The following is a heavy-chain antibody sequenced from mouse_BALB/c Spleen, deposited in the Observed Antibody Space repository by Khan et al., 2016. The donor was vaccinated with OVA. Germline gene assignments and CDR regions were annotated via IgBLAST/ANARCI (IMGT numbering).Heavy chain of an antibody. D-gene: IGHD2-10*01. CDR1: GYTFTNFG. CDR3: ARPPYFSYTCAY. CDR2: INTYTGEP. V-gene: IGHV9-3-1*01. J-gene: IGHJ4*01. Sequence: QIQLVQSGPELKKPGETVKISCKASGYTFTNFGLNWVKQAPGKGLEWMGWINTYTGEPTYADDFKGRFAFSLETSASTAYLPINNLKNEDAATYFCARPPYFSYTCAYWGQGTSVTVSS.